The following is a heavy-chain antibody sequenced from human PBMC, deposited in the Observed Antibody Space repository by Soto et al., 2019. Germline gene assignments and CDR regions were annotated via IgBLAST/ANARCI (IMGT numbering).Heavy chain of an antibody. J-gene: IGHJ3*02. V-gene: IGHV4-31*03. CDR1: GGSISSGGYY. CDR2: IYYSGST. CDR3: ARVQVEIVVVTDAFDI. D-gene: IGHD3-22*01. Sequence: QVQLQESGPGLVKPSQTLSLTCTVSGGSISSGGYYWSWIRQHPGKGLEWIGYIYYSGSTYYNPSLKSRVTISVDTSKNQFPLKLSSVTAADTAVYYCARVQVEIVVVTDAFDIWGQGTMVTVSS.